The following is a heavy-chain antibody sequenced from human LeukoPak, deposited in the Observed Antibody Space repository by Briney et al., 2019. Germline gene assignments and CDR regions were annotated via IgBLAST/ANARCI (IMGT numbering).Heavy chain of an antibody. CDR1: GYTFTSYG. CDR3: AREGYSYGYYYYYYMDV. Sequence: GASVTVSCKASGYTFTSYGISWVRQAPGQGLEWMGWISAYNGNTNYAQKLQGRVTMTTDTSTSTAYMELRSLRSDDTAVYYCAREGYSYGYYYYYYMDVWGKGTTVTVSS. CDR2: ISAYNGNT. V-gene: IGHV1-18*01. D-gene: IGHD5-18*01. J-gene: IGHJ6*03.